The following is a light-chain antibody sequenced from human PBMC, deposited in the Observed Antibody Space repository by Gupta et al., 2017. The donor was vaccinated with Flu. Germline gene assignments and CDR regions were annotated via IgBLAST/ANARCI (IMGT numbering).Light chain of an antibody. Sequence: ERATLSCRASQSFDRDCLAWYQQKPGQAPRLLIHGVFNRATGIPDSFSGRGSETNFTLTISRLGPEDFAVYYCQQYCKSPLTFGGGTRVEIK. CDR1: QSFDRDC. J-gene: IGKJ4*02. V-gene: IGKV3-20*01. CDR3: QQYCKSPLT. CDR2: GVF.